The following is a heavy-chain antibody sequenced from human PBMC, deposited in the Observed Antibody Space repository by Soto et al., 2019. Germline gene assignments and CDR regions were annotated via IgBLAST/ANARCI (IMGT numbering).Heavy chain of an antibody. CDR3: TREPALGGYYHPNFDY. CDR2: ITGPGRTI. V-gene: IGHV3-48*02. D-gene: IGHD5-18*01. CDR1: GINFSLYT. Sequence: GGSRRFSGAASGINFSLYTMNWVPQAPARGLEWVSYITGPGRTIYYADSVKGRFAISRNNARSSVYLQIDTLRDEDRPVYYCTREPALGGYYHPNFDYWGQGALVTVSS. J-gene: IGHJ4*02.